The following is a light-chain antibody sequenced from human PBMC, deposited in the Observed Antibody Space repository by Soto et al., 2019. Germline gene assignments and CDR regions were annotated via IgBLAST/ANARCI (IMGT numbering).Light chain of an antibody. CDR1: QTISSW. V-gene: IGKV1-5*03. CDR3: QHYNSYSEA. Sequence: DIPMTPSPSNLSGSVAPTVPVTSRASQTISSWLAWYQQKPGKAPKLLIYKASTLKSGVPSRFSGSGSGTEFTLTISSLQPDDFATYYCQHYNSYSEAFGQGTKVDI. J-gene: IGKJ1*01. CDR2: KAS.